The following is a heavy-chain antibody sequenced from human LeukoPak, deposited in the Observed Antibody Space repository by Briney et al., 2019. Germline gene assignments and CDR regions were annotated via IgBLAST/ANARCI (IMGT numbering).Heavy chain of an antibody. D-gene: IGHD6-13*01. CDR3: ARHGYSSSWYPPYYYYYYMDV. CDR1: GGSFSGYY. V-gene: IGHV4-34*01. CDR2: INHSGST. Sequence: SETLSLTCAVYGGSFSGYYWSWIRQPPGKGLEWIGEINHSGSTNYNPSLKSRVTISVDTSKNQFSLKLSSVTAADTAVYYCARHGYSSSWYPPYYYYYYMDVWGKGTTVTISS. J-gene: IGHJ6*03.